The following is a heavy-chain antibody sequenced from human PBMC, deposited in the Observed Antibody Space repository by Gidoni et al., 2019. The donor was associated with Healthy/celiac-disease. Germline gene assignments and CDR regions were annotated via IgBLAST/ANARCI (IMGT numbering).Heavy chain of an antibody. D-gene: IGHD3-22*01. CDR2: LWYDGSNK. CDR3: ARDPLLNYYDSSGYFDY. J-gene: IGHJ4*02. V-gene: IGHV3-33*01. CDR1: GFTFSSDG. Sequence: QVQLVESGGGVVQPGRSLRIACAAYGFTFSSDGMHWVRQAPGKGLEWVAVLWYDGSNKYYADSVKGRFTISRDNSKNTLYLQMNSLRAEDTAVYYCARDPLLNYYDSSGYFDYWGQGTLVTVSS.